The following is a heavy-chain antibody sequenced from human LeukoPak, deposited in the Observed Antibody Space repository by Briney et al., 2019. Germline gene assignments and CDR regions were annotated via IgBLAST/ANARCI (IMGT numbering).Heavy chain of an antibody. CDR2: IYYSGST. J-gene: IGHJ4*02. D-gene: IGHD3-22*01. Sequence: PSETLSLTCTVSGGSISGYYWSWIRQPPGKGLEWIGYIYYSGSTNYNPSLKSRVTISVDMSKNQFSLRLRSVTAADTAVYYCARALDYYDIRVWDYWGQGSLVTVSS. CDR3: ARALDYYDIRVWDY. V-gene: IGHV4-59*01. CDR1: GGSISGYY.